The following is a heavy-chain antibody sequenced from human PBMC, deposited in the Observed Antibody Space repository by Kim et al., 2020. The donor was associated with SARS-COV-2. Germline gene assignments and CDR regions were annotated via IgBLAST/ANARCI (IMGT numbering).Heavy chain of an antibody. CDR1: GGTFSSYA. J-gene: IGHJ4*02. D-gene: IGHD6-6*01. V-gene: IGHV1-69*13. Sequence: SVKVSCKASGGTFSSYAISWVRQAPGQGLEWMGGIIPIFGTENYAQKFQGRVTITADESTSTAYMELSSLRSEDTAVYYCARSFSSSSLVDYWGQGTLVTVSS. CDR2: IIPIFGTE. CDR3: ARSFSSSSLVDY.